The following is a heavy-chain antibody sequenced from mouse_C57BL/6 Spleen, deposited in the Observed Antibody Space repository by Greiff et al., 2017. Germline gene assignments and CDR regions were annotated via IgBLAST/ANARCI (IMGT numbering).Heavy chain of an antibody. CDR2: ISSGSSTI. D-gene: IGHD1-1*01. J-gene: IGHJ4*01. V-gene: IGHV5-17*01. CDR3: ARRYYGSSYYYARDY. Sequence: EVKLQESGGGLVKPGGSLKLSCAASGFTFSDYGMHWVRQAPEKGLEWVAYISSGSSTIYYADTVKGRFTISRDNAKNTLFLQMTSLRSEDTAMYYCARRYYGSSYYYARDYWGQGTSVTVSS. CDR1: GFTFSDYG.